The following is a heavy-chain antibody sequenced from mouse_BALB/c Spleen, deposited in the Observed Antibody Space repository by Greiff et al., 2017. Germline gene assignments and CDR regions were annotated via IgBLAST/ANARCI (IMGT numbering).Heavy chain of an antibody. CDR2: IDPANGNT. CDR1: GFNIKDTY. CDR3: AWSFAY. V-gene: IGHV14-3*02. J-gene: IGHJ3*01. Sequence: EVQLQESGAELVKPGASVKLSCTASGFNIKDTYMHWVKQRPEQGLEWIGRIDPANGNTKYDPKFQGKATITADTSSNTAYLQLSSLTSEDTAVYYCAWSFAYWGQGTLVTVSA.